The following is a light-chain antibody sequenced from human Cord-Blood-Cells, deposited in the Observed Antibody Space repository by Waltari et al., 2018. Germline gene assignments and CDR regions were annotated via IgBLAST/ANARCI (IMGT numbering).Light chain of an antibody. CDR1: QSISSY. Sequence: DIQMTQSPSSLSASVGDRVTITCRASQSISSYLNWYQQKPGKAPKLLIYAASSLQSGVPSRFSVSGSWTDFTLTISSLQPEDFATYYCQQSYSTPRTFGQGTKLEIK. CDR2: AAS. CDR3: QQSYSTPRT. V-gene: IGKV1-39*01. J-gene: IGKJ1*01.